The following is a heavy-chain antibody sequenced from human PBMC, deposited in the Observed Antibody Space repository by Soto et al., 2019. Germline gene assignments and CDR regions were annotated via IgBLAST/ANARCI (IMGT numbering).Heavy chain of an antibody. D-gene: IGHD6-6*01. CDR3: ARSIAARLKWFDP. V-gene: IGHV3-7*01. CDR2: IKQAGSEK. CDR1: GFTFSSDW. Sequence: EVQLVESGGGLVQPGGSLRLSCAASGFTFSSDWMSWVRQAPGKGLEWVANIKQAGSEKYYVDSVKGRFTISRDNAKNSLYLQMNSLRAEDTAVYYCARSIAARLKWFDPWGQGTLVTVSS. J-gene: IGHJ5*02.